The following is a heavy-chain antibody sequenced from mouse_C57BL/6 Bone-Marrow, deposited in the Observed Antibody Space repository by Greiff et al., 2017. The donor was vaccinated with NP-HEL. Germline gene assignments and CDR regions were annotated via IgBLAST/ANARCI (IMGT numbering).Heavy chain of an antibody. CDR2: IRLKSDNYAT. V-gene: IGHV6-3*01. Sequence: EVMLVESGGGLVQPGGSMKLSCVASGFTFSNYWMNWVRQSPEKGLEWVAQIRLKSDNYATHYAETVKGRFTISSDDSKSSFYLQMNNLRAENTVIYYCTGKLWYLFAYWGQGTLVTVSA. CDR1: GFTFSNYW. CDR3: TGKLWYLFAY. D-gene: IGHD2-1*01. J-gene: IGHJ3*01.